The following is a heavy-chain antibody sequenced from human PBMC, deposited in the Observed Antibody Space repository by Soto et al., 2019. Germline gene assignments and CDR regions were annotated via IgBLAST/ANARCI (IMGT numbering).Heavy chain of an antibody. CDR1: GFSLNTDGEG. V-gene: IGHV2-5*02. CDR3: AHSRNLITEDAQVGDFDY. J-gene: IGHJ4*02. Sequence: QITLKESGPTQVKPTQTLTLTCSFSGFSLNTDGEGVGWVRQPPGEALEWLALIYWDDDERYSPSLKTRLTIPKDPSKYQVVLIMTNMDPVDTATYYCAHSRNLITEDAQVGDFDYWGQGTLVTVSS. D-gene: IGHD3-10*01. CDR2: IYWDDDE.